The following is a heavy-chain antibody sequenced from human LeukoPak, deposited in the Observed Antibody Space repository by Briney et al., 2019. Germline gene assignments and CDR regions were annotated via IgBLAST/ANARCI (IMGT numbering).Heavy chain of an antibody. V-gene: IGHV4-38-2*01. D-gene: IGHD6-13*01. CDR2: IYHSGST. J-gene: IGHJ3*02. Sequence: PSETLSLTCALSGYSISRGYYWGWIRQPPGKGLEWIGSIYHSGSTYYNPSLKSRVTISVDTSKNQFSLKLSSVTAADTPVYYCARDSSSSYSDAFDIWGQGTMVTVSS. CDR3: ARDSSSSYSDAFDI. CDR1: GYSISRGYY.